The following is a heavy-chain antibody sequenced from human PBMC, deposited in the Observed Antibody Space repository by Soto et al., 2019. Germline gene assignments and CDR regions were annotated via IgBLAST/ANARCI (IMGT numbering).Heavy chain of an antibody. CDR2: ITPIFDTT. V-gene: IGHV1-69*06. J-gene: IGHJ5*02. D-gene: IGHD3-9*01. CDR1: GGTFSNYA. CDR3: ARYPNSLNNWFDP. Sequence: QIHLVQSGAEVKKPGSSVKISCKAYGGTFSNYAISWVRQAPGQGLEWMGGITPIFDTTNYAQKFQGRLTITADTSTSTAYMELSGLRSDDTAIYFCARYPNSLNNWFDPWGQGTLVTVSS.